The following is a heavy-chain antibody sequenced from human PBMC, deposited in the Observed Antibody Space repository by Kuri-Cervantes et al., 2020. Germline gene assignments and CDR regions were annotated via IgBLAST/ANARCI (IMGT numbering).Heavy chain of an antibody. D-gene: IGHD3-3*01. J-gene: IGHJ6*03. Sequence: GESLKISCAASGFTFSSYGMHWVRQAPGKGLEWVAVIWYDGSNKYYADSVKGRFTISRDNSKNTLYLQMNSLRAEDTAVYYCARGLRFLEWLSPSYYYYYMDVWGKGTTVTVSS. V-gene: IGHV3-33*01. CDR1: GFTFSSYG. CDR3: ARGLRFLEWLSPSYYYYYMDV. CDR2: IWYDGSNK.